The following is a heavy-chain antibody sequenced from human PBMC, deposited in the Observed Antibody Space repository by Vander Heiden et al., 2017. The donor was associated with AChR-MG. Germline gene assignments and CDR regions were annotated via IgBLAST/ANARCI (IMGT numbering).Heavy chain of an antibody. CDR1: GFTFSSYA. Sequence: EVQLLESGGGLVQPGGSLRLSCAASGFTFSSYAMSWVRQAPGKGLEWVSAISGSGGSTYYADSVKGRFTISRDNSKNTLYLQMNSLRAEDTAVYYCAKSLPAESSYTIFGVVILGGRYYMDVWGKGTTVTVSS. V-gene: IGHV3-23*01. CDR2: ISGSGGST. J-gene: IGHJ6*03. D-gene: IGHD3-3*01. CDR3: AKSLPAESSYTIFGVVILGGRYYMDV.